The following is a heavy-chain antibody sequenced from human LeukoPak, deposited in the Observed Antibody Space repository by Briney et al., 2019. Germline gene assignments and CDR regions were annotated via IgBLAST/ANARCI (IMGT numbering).Heavy chain of an antibody. D-gene: IGHD3-10*01. V-gene: IGHV3-23*01. CDR2: ISGSGGST. J-gene: IGHJ6*03. CDR3: AKNELLWFGELFVDYYYYYMDV. CDR1: GFTFSSYA. Sequence: GGSLRLSCAASGFTFSSYAMSWVRQAPGKGLEWVSAISGSGGSTYYADSVKGRFTISRDNSKNTLYLQMNSLRAEDTAVYYCAKNELLWFGELFVDYYYYYMDVWGKGTTVTVSS.